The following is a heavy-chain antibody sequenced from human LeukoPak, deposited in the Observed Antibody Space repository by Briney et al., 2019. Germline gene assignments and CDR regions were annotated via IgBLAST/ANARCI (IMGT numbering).Heavy chain of an antibody. Sequence: PGGSLRLSCAASEFTFSSYAMSSVPQAPGKGLEWVSAISGSGGSTYYADSVKGRFTISRDNSKNTLYLQMHSLRAEDTAVYYCAKDRLPLSSAYYYVPFDYWGQGTLVTVSS. CDR2: ISGSGGST. D-gene: IGHD3-22*01. CDR1: EFTFSSYA. J-gene: IGHJ4*02. CDR3: AKDRLPLSSAYYYVPFDY. V-gene: IGHV3-23*01.